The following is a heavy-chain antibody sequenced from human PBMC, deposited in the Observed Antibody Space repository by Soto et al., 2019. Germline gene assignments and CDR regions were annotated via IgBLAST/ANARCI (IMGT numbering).Heavy chain of an antibody. D-gene: IGHD6-19*01. CDR3: ASSTGSGCRPGTHRFNWFDP. J-gene: IGHJ5*02. CDR1: GVTFSSFA. V-gene: IGHV1-69*01. Sequence: QVQLVQSGAEVKQPGSSVKVSCQASGVTFSSFAISWVRQAPGQGLEWMGGIIPIFRTPNYAQNFQGRVTITADESTSAVYMELSRLRSEDTAVYSCASSTGSGCRPGTHRFNWFDPWGQGTLVTVSS. CDR2: IIPIFRTP.